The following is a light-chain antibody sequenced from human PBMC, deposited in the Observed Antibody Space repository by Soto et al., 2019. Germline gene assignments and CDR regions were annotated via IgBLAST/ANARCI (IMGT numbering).Light chain of an antibody. CDR2: GAS. CDR1: QSVSSSY. Sequence: EILLTQSPGTLSLSPGERATLSCRSSQSVSSSYLAWYQQKPGQAPRLLIYGASSRATGIPDRFSGSGSGTDFTLTISRLEPEDFAVYYCHQYGSSHTFGRGTKVDI. V-gene: IGKV3-20*01. J-gene: IGKJ1*01. CDR3: HQYGSSHT.